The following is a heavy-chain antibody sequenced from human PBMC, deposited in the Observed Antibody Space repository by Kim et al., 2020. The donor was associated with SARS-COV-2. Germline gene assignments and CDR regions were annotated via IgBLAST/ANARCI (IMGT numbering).Heavy chain of an antibody. CDR3: VREGGTSGRCGFFDR. J-gene: IGHJ1*01. Sequence: GGSLRLSCVMSGSPLSYHIIHWVRQAPGKGLEWVAAMSFDGFSKYFTASVEGRFSISRDESKNTVWLQLNSLRDDDSGIYYCVREGGTSGRCGFFDRWG. CDR1: GSPLSYHI. CDR2: MSFDGFSK. D-gene: IGHD3-9*01. V-gene: IGHV3-30*19.